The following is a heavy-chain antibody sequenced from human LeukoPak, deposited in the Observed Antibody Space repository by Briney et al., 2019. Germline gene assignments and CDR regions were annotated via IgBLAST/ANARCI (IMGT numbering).Heavy chain of an antibody. CDR2: IWYDGSNK. J-gene: IGHJ4*01. CDR3: ARIQYNSGWCLGDY. CDR1: GFTFSSYG. D-gene: IGHD6-19*01. V-gene: IGHV3-33*01. Sequence: GGSLRLSCAASGFTFSSYGMHWVRQAPGKGLEWVAVIWYDGSNKYYADSVKGRFTISRDNSKNTLYLQMNSLRAEDTAVYYCARIQYNSGWCLGDYWGRGTLVTVSS.